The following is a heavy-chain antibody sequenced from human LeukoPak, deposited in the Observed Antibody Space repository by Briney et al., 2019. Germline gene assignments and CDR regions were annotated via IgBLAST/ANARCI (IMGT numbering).Heavy chain of an antibody. V-gene: IGHV3-21*01. Sequence: GGSLRLSCAASGFTFSSYEMNWVRQAPGKGLEWVSCISSGSSYIYEADSVKGRFTISRDNAKNSLYLQMNSLRAEDTAVYYCARGRYNWRGEGENWFDPWGQGTLVTVSS. CDR3: ARGRYNWRGEGENWFDP. CDR2: ISSGSSYI. D-gene: IGHD1-20*01. J-gene: IGHJ5*02. CDR1: GFTFSSYE.